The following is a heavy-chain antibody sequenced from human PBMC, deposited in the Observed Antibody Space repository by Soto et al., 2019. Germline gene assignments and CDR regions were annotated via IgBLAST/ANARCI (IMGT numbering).Heavy chain of an antibody. CDR1: GFTFDDYA. J-gene: IGHJ6*03. CDR2: ISWNSGSI. CDR3: AKTGGYDFWSGKPTGYYYYMDV. Sequence: GGSLRLSCAASGFTFDDYAMHWVRQAPGKGLGWVSGISWNSGSIGYADSVKGRFTISRDNAKNSLYLQMNSLRAEDTALYYCAKTGGYDFWSGKPTGYYYYMDVWGKGTTVTVSS. D-gene: IGHD3-3*01. V-gene: IGHV3-9*01.